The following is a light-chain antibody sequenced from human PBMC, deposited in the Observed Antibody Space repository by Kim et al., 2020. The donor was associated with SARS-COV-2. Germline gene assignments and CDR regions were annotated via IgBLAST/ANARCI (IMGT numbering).Light chain of an antibody. CDR3: SSYTSFTTLV. J-gene: IGLJ3*02. CDR2: DVS. Sequence: GQSITISRTGTSSAVGGYDYVSWYQQHPGKAPQLVIYDVSHRPSGISNRFSGSKSGSTASLTISGLQAEDEADYYCSSYTSFTTLVFGGGTQLTVL. V-gene: IGLV2-14*03. CDR1: SSAVGGYDY.